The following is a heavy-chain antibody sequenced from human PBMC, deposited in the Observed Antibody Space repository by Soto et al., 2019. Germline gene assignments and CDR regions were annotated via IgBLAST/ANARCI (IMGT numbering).Heavy chain of an antibody. V-gene: IGHV3-7*03. J-gene: IGHJ4*02. CDR3: ARSSMVRGVIIQYYFDY. CDR1: GFTFRTYW. CDR2: INLDGSET. D-gene: IGHD3-10*01. Sequence: GSLRLSCAASGFTFRTYWMSWVRQAPGKGLEWVANINLDGSETYYVDSVKGRFTISRDNAMNSLYLQMNSLRAEDAAVYYCARSSMVRGVIIQYYFDYWGQGTLVTVSS.